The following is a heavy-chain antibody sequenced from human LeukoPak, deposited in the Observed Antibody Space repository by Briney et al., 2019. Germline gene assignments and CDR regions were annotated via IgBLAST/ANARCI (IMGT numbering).Heavy chain of an antibody. V-gene: IGHV4-30-2*01. Sequence: PSETLSLTCAVSGGSISSGGYSWSWIRQPPGKGLEWIGYIYHSGSTYYNPSLKSRVTISVDRSKNQFSLKLSSVTAADTAVYYCARRTIRVRNCSSTSCYPSDVWGQGTTVTVSS. CDR3: ARRTIRVRNCSSTSCYPSDV. J-gene: IGHJ6*02. CDR1: GGSISSGGYS. D-gene: IGHD2-2*01. CDR2: IYHSGST.